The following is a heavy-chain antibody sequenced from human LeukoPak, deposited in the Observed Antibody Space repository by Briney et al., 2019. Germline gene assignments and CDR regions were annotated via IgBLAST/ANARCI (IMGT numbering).Heavy chain of an antibody. CDR1: GYTFTNYF. J-gene: IGHJ4*02. CDR3: ARDRERIWRRSYFDY. V-gene: IGHV1-46*01. CDR2: INPSGDST. Sequence: GSVKVSCKASGYTFTNYFIHWVRQAPEQGLEWMGVINPSGDSTSYAQKFQGRVTITRDMSTSTVYMELSSLRSEDTAMYYCARDRERIWRRSYFDYWGQGTLVTVSS. D-gene: IGHD2-15*01.